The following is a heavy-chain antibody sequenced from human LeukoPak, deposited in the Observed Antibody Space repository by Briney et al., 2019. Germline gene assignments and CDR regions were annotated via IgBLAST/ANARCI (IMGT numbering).Heavy chain of an antibody. CDR2: IWYDGSNK. D-gene: IGHD4-23*01. Sequence: PGGSLRLSCAASGFTFSSYGMHWVRQAPGKGLEWVAVIWYDGSNKYYADSVKGRFTISRDNSKNTLYLQMNSLRDEDTAVYYCARVVLYGGTLYSYPDAFDIWGQGTMVTVSS. CDR3: ARVVLYGGTLYSYPDAFDI. CDR1: GFTFSSYG. V-gene: IGHV3-33*01. J-gene: IGHJ3*02.